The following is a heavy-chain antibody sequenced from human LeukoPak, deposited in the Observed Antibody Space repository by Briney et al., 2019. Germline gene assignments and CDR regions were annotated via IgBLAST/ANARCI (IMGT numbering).Heavy chain of an antibody. CDR3: ARASGDGYQRRFDY. CDR2: FDPEDGET. V-gene: IGHV1-24*01. CDR1: GYTLTELS. Sequence: ASVKVSCKVSGYTLTELSMHWVRQAPGKGLGWVGGFDPEDGETIYAQKFQGRVTMTEDTSTDTAYMELSSLRSDDTAVYYCARASGDGYQRRFDYWGQGTLVTVSS. D-gene: IGHD5-24*01. J-gene: IGHJ4*02.